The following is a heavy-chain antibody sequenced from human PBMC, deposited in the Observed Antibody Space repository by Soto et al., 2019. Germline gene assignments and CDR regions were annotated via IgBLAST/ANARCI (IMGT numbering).Heavy chain of an antibody. Sequence: GGSLRLSCAASGFTFSSYWMHWVRQAPGKGLVWVSRINSDGSSTSYADSVKGRFTISRDNAKNTLYLQMNSLRAEDTAVYYCARDSGSYYRYYYYYGMDVWGQGTTVTVSS. J-gene: IGHJ6*02. V-gene: IGHV3-74*01. CDR2: INSDGSST. D-gene: IGHD1-26*01. CDR3: ARDSGSYYRYYYYYGMDV. CDR1: GFTFSSYW.